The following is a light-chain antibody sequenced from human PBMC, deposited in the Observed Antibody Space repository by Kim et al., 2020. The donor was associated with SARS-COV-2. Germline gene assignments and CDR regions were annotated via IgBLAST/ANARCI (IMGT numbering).Light chain of an antibody. J-gene: IGKJ2*01. CDR2: AAS. CDR1: QGISNY. Sequence: DIQMTQSPSSLSSSVGDRVTITFRASQGISNYLAWYQQKPGKVPKLLIYAASTLQSGVPSRFSSSASGTDFTLTISSLQPEDVATYYCQKYNSAQYTFGQGTKLEI. CDR3: QKYNSAQYT. V-gene: IGKV1-27*01.